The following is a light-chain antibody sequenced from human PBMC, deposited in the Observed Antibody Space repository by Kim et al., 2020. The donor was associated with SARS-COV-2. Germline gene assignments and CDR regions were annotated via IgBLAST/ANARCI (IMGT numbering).Light chain of an antibody. Sequence: SVALGQTVRITCQGDSLRSYYASWYQQKPGQAPVLVIYGKNNRPSGIPDRFSGSSSGNTASLTITGAQAEDEADYYCNSRDSSGNHYVFGTGTKVT. V-gene: IGLV3-19*01. J-gene: IGLJ1*01. CDR2: GKN. CDR3: NSRDSSGNHYV. CDR1: SLRSYY.